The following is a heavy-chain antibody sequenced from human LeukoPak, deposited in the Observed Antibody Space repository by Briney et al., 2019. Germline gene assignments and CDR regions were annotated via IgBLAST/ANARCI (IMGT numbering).Heavy chain of an antibody. CDR1: GYTLTELS. D-gene: IGHD3-22*01. CDR3: ASRSGYYPPQYFQH. J-gene: IGHJ1*01. Sequence: ASVKVSCKVSGYTLTELSMHWVRQAPGKGLEWMGGFDPEDGETIYAQKFQGRVTITADKSTSTAYMELSSLRSEDTAVYYCASRSGYYPPQYFQHWGQGTLVTVSS. V-gene: IGHV1-24*01. CDR2: FDPEDGET.